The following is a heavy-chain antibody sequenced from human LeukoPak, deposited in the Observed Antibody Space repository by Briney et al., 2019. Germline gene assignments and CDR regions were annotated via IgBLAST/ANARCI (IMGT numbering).Heavy chain of an antibody. V-gene: IGHV4-59*01. CDR1: GGFISSYY. CDR2: IYYSGST. Sequence: SETLSLTCTVSGGFISSYYWSWIRQPPGKGLEWIGYIYYSGSTNYNPSLKSRVTISVDTSKNQFSLKLSSVTAADTAVYYCARRYFDLWGRGTLVIVSS. CDR3: ARRYFDL. J-gene: IGHJ2*01.